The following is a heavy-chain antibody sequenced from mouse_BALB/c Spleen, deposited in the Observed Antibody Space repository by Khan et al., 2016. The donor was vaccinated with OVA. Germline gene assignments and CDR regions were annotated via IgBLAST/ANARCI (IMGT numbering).Heavy chain of an antibody. CDR3: ARGGITTVVGGYYAMDY. Sequence: EVELVESGGGLVQPGGSLKLSCAASGFTFSTYGMSWVRQTPDKRLELVATINSNGGSTYYPDSVKGRFTISRDNAKNTLYLQMSSLKSEDTAMYYGARGGITTVVGGYYAMDYWGQGTSVTVSS. CDR2: INSNGGST. J-gene: IGHJ4*01. CDR1: GFTFSTYG. V-gene: IGHV5-6-3*01. D-gene: IGHD1-1*01.